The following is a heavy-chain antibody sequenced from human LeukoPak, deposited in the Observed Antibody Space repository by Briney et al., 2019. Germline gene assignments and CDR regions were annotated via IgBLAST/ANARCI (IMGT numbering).Heavy chain of an antibody. D-gene: IGHD4-23*01. Sequence: SQTLSLTCTVSGGSINSGAYYWSWIRRPPGKGLEWVGYIYHSGSTYYNPSLKSRVIMSVDRSKNQFSLKLSSVTAADTAVYYCASDVITTVVTPGVYWGQGTLVTVSS. CDR2: IYHSGST. CDR3: ASDVITTVVTPGVY. V-gene: IGHV4-30-2*01. CDR1: GGSINSGAYY. J-gene: IGHJ4*02.